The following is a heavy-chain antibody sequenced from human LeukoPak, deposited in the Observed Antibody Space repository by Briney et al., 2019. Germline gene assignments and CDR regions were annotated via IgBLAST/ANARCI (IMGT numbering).Heavy chain of an antibody. CDR1: GFTFSNYR. D-gene: IGHD5-24*01. CDR3: VRGRDGYNLVAGFDI. J-gene: IGHJ3*02. V-gene: IGHV3-21*01. Sequence: GRSLRLSCVASGFTFSNYRMNWVRQAPGKGLKWVSSISISSIYIYYAASLKGRFTISRNNAKNSLYLQMNRLKGSDTAVYYWVRGRDGYNLVAGFDIWGQGIMVTVSS. CDR2: ISISSIYI.